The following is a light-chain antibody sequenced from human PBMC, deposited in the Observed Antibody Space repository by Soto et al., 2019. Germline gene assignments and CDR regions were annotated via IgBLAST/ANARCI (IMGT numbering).Light chain of an antibody. CDR3: QQLSSFPLT. CDR1: QGISSY. V-gene: IGKV1-9*01. Sequence: DIQLTQSPSFLSASVGDRVTITCRASQGISSYLAWYQQKPGKAPKLLIYAASTLQSGVLSRFSGSGSGTEFTLTISSLQPEDFATYYCQQLSSFPLTFGGGTKVEIK. J-gene: IGKJ4*01. CDR2: AAS.